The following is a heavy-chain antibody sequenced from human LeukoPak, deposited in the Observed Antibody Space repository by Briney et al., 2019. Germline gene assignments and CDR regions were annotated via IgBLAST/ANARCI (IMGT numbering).Heavy chain of an antibody. CDR3: ALIGAVAGPFDY. Sequence: GGSLRLSCAACGFTFSSYSMNWVRQAPGKGLEWVSSISSSSSYIYYADSVKGRFTISRDNAKNSLYLQMNSLRAEDTAVYYCALIGAVAGPFDYWGQGTLVTVSS. V-gene: IGHV3-21*01. J-gene: IGHJ4*02. CDR2: ISSSSSYI. D-gene: IGHD6-19*01. CDR1: GFTFSSYS.